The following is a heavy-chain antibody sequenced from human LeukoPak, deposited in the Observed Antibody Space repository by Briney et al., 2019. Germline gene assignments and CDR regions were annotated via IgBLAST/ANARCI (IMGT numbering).Heavy chain of an antibody. CDR1: GYTLTELS. V-gene: IGHV1-24*01. CDR2: FDPEDGGT. D-gene: IGHD6-13*01. J-gene: IGHJ6*03. Sequence: ASVKVSCKVSGYTLTELSMHWVRQAPGKGLEWMGGFDPEDGGTIYAQKFQGRVTMTEDTSTDTAYMELSSLRSEDTAVYYCARGVAAAGTYYYYMDVWGKGTTVTVSS. CDR3: ARGVAAAGTYYYYMDV.